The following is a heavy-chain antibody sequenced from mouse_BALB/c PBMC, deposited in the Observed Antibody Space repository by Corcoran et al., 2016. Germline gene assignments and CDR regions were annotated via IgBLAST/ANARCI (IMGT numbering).Heavy chain of an antibody. Sequence: EVQLQQSGAELVKPGASVTLSCPASGCNITDTYMHWVKQRPEQGLEWIGRIDPANGNTKYDPKFQGKATITADTSSNTAYLQLSSLTSEDTAVYYCARRARDYWGQGTSVTVYS. CDR2: IDPANGNT. CDR3: ARRARDY. V-gene: IGHV14-3*02. CDR1: GCNITDTY. J-gene: IGHJ4*01.